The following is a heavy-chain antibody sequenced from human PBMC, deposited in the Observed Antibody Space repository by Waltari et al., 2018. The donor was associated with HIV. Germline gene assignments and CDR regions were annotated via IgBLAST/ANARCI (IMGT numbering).Heavy chain of an antibody. CDR3: AREGAGDIYYLEY. CDR1: GYTFTNYA. D-gene: IGHD3-16*02. J-gene: IGHJ4*02. V-gene: IGHV1-3*01. CDR2: INVGNSKT. Sequence: QLVQSRAEVKRPGASVKVSCKTSGYTFTNYAVHWVRQAPGQRLESMGWINVGNSKTQYSQKFQGRLTITRDTSASVAYMELTRLKSEDTAVYFCAREGAGDIYYLEYWGQGTLVTVSS.